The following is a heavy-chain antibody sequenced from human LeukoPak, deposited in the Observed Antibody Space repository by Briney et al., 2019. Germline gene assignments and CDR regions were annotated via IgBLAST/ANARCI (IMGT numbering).Heavy chain of an antibody. Sequence: SVKVSCKASGYTFTGYYMHWVRQAPGQGLEWMGRIIPILGIANYAQKFQGRVTITADKSTSTAYMELSSLRSEDTAVYYCASESQWLANYYYYGMDVWGQGTTVTVSS. CDR1: GYTFTGYY. CDR3: ASESQWLANYYYYGMDV. J-gene: IGHJ6*02. D-gene: IGHD6-19*01. CDR2: IIPILGIA. V-gene: IGHV1-69*04.